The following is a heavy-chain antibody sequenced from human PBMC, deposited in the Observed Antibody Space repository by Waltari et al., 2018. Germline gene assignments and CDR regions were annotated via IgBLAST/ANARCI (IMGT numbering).Heavy chain of an antibody. CDR2: INHSGST. V-gene: IGHV4-34*01. CDR1: GGSFSGYY. CDR3: ARHMGYSSSWYAVSYYYYGMDV. J-gene: IGHJ6*02. Sequence: QVQLQQWGAGLLKPSETLSLTCAFYGGSFSGYYWSWIRQPPGKGLEWIGEINHSGSTNYNPSLKSRVTISVDTSKNQFSLKLSSVTAADTAVYYCARHMGYSSSWYAVSYYYYGMDVWDQGP. D-gene: IGHD6-13*01.